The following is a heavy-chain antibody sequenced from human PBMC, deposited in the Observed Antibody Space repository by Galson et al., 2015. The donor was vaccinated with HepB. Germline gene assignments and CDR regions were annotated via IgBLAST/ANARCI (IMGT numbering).Heavy chain of an antibody. CDR2: ISSSGSTI. CDR1: GFTFSSYE. V-gene: IGHV3-48*03. J-gene: IGHJ6*02. D-gene: IGHD3-3*01. Sequence: SLRLSCAASGFTFSSYEMNWVRQAPGKGLEWVSYISSSGSTIYYADSVKGRFTISRDNAKNSLYLQMNSLRAEDTAVYYCARDFTISGGMDVWGQGTTVTVSS. CDR3: ARDFTISGGMDV.